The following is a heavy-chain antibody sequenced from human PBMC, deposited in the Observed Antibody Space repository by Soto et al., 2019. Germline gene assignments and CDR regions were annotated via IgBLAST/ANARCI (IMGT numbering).Heavy chain of an antibody. J-gene: IGHJ6*02. D-gene: IGHD4-17*01. V-gene: IGHV4-30-4*01. CDR2: IYYSGTT. Sequence: SETLSLTCTVSGGSISSADYYLSWIRQSPGKGLEWIGYIYYSGTTYYNPSLMSRVTISVDTSKNQFSLRLYSVTAADTAVYYCARELRFYYYGVDVWGQGTTVT. CDR3: ARELRFYYYGVDV. CDR1: GGSISSADYY.